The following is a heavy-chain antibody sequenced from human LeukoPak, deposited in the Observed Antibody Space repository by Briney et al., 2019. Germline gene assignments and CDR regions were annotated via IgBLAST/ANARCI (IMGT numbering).Heavy chain of an antibody. V-gene: IGHV3-23*01. CDR1: GFTFSIYA. J-gene: IGHJ5*01. Sequence: GGSLRLSCAASGFTFSIYAMSWVRQAPGKGLEWVSSTSSGGDYTYYAGSVKGRFTISRDNSKNTLYLQMNSLRAEDAATYYCAKDRPNYYESNGHYYRRDGDSWGQGTLVTVSS. CDR2: TSSGGDYT. D-gene: IGHD3-22*01. CDR3: AKDRPNYYESNGHYYRRDGDS.